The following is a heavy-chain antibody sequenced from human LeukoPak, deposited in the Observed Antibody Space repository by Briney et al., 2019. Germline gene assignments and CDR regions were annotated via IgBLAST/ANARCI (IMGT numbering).Heavy chain of an antibody. J-gene: IGHJ4*02. V-gene: IGHV1-69*13. CDR3: ARDGTSSGEHQQFDF. CDR1: EGTFSNYG. Sequence: SVKVSCKATEGTFSNYGISWVRQAPGQGLEWMGGIIPLLGTANYAQKFQGRVTIIADEFTDTAYMELHSLRSEDTAVYYCARDGTSSGEHQQFDFWGQGTLVTVSS. CDR2: IIPLLGTA. D-gene: IGHD6-19*01.